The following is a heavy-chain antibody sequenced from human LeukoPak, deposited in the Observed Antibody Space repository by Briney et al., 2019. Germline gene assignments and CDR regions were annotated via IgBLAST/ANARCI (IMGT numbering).Heavy chain of an antibody. CDR2: IIPIFGIA. CDR1: GGTFSSYA. D-gene: IGHD1-14*01. J-gene: IGHJ6*02. CDR3: ARDETNPSSYGMDV. Sequence: ASVTVSCKASGGTFSSYAISWVRQAPGQGLEWMGRIIPIFGIANYAQKFQGRVTITADKSPSTPYMELSSLRSEDTAVYYCARDETNPSSYGMDVWGQGTTVTVSS. V-gene: IGHV1-69*04.